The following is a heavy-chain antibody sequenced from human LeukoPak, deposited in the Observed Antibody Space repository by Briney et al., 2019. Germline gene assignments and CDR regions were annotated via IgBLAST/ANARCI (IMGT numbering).Heavy chain of an antibody. CDR1: GGSISSYY. CDR2: IYYSGSI. J-gene: IGHJ5*02. D-gene: IGHD6-13*01. Sequence: SETLSLTCTVSGGSISSYYWSWIRQPPGKGLEWIGYIYYSGSINYNPSLKSRVTISVDTSKNQFSLKLSSVTAADTAVYYCARGGDSSPDNWFDPWGQGTLVTVSS. CDR3: ARGGDSSPDNWFDP. V-gene: IGHV4-59*01.